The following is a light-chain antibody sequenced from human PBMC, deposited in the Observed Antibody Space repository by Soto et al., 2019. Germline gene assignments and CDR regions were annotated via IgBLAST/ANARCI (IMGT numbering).Light chain of an antibody. J-gene: IGLJ2*01. Sequence: QSVLTQPPSVSGAPGQRVTISCTGSSCNIGAGYDVHWYQQLPGTAPKLLIYGNSNRPSGVPDRFSGSKSGTSASLAITGLHAEDEADYYCQSYDSSSDVVFGGGTKLTVL. CDR1: SCNIGAGYD. CDR2: GNS. CDR3: QSYDSSSDVV. V-gene: IGLV1-40*01.